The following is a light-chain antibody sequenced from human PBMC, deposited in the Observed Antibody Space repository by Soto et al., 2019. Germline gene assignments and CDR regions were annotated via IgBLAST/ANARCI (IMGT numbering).Light chain of an antibody. J-gene: IGKJ1*01. Sequence: DIQMKQFPSSLSASVGDRVTITCRASQAIRNDLAWFQQKPGNAPKRLIQAASTLQHGVPSRFSGSGSGTDFTLTISSLQPEDSATYYCQQNNSVPRTFGQGTKVDI. V-gene: IGKV1-17*01. CDR1: QAIRND. CDR3: QQNNSVPRT. CDR2: AAS.